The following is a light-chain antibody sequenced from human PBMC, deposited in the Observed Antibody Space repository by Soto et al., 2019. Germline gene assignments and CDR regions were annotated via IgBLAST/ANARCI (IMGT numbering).Light chain of an antibody. V-gene: IGKV4-1*01. CDR2: WAS. CDR1: QSVLYSSNTKNY. Sequence: DIVMTQSPDSLAVSLGERATINCKSSQSVLYSSNTKNYLAWYQQRPGQPPKLLIYWASTRESGVPDRFSGSGSGTDFTLTITSLQAEDVAVYYCQQYESTPPTFCQGTKLEIK. CDR3: QQYESTPPT. J-gene: IGKJ2*01.